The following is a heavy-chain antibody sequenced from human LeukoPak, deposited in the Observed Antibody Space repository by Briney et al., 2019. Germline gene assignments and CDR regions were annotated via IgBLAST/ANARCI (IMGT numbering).Heavy chain of an antibody. D-gene: IGHD3-22*01. CDR3: ARDYYDSSGYPSLHDY. V-gene: IGHV4-59*12. CDR2: IYYSGST. CDR1: GGSISSYY. J-gene: IGHJ4*02. Sequence: PSETLSLTCTVSGGSISSYYWSWIRQPPGKGLEWIGYIYYSGSTNYNPSLKSRVTISVDTSKNQFSLKLSSVTAADTAVYYCARDYYDSSGYPSLHDYWGQGTLVTVSS.